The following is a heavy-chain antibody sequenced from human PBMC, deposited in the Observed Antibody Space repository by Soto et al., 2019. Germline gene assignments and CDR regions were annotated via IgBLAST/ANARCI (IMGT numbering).Heavy chain of an antibody. CDR2: ISWNSGSI. CDR1: GFPFDDYA. D-gene: IGHD6-19*01. J-gene: IGHJ4*02. V-gene: IGHV3-9*01. CDR3: AKDRRQQWRGNPFDY. Sequence: PGGSLRLSCAASGFPFDDYAMHWVRQSPGKGLEWVSGISWNSGSIGYADSVKGRFTISRDNAKNSLYLQMNSLRAEDTDLYYCAKDRRQQWRGNPFDYWGQGTLVTVSS.